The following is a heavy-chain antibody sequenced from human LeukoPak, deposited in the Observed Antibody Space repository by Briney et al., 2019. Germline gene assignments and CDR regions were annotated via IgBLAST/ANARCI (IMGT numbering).Heavy chain of an antibody. Sequence: GGSLRLSCAASGFTFSSYSMNWVRQAPGKGLEWVSYSSSSSTIYYADSVKGRFTISRDNAKNSLYLQMNSLRAEDTAVYYCARGERIAVAGTHDAFDIWGQGTMVTVSS. V-gene: IGHV3-48*04. CDR1: GFTFSSYS. D-gene: IGHD6-19*01. CDR2: SSSSSTI. J-gene: IGHJ3*02. CDR3: ARGERIAVAGTHDAFDI.